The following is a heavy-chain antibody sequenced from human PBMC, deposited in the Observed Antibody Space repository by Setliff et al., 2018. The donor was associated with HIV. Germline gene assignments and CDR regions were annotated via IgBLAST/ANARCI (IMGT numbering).Heavy chain of an antibody. J-gene: IGHJ4*02. V-gene: IGHV1-3*03. CDR1: GYAFTVYY. CDR3: VRVRVGGSLYFDF. Sequence: GASVKVSCKASGYAFTVYYVHWVRQAPGQRLEWLGWMNAASGKTKYSEEFQNRISFTRDTSANIGYLELTKLRSEDMGIYYCVRVRVGGSLYFDFWGQGTPVTVSS. D-gene: IGHD1-26*01. CDR2: MNAASGKT.